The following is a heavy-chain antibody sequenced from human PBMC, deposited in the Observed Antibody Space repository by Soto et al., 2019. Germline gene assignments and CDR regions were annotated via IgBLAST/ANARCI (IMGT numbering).Heavy chain of an antibody. CDR1: GGTFSSYA. CDR3: ATSMVRGPKGYYGMDV. J-gene: IGHJ6*02. Sequence: SVKVSCKASGGTFSSYAISWVRQAPGQGLEWMGGIIPIFGTANYAQKFQGRVTITADESTSTAYMELSSLRSEDTAVYYCATSMVRGPKGYYGMDVWGQGTTVTVS. D-gene: IGHD3-10*01. CDR2: IIPIFGTA. V-gene: IGHV1-69*13.